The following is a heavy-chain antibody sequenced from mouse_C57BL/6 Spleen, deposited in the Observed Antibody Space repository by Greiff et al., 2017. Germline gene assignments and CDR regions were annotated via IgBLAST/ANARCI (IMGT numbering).Heavy chain of an antibody. CDR2: INPNYGTT. V-gene: IGHV1-39*01. J-gene: IGHJ4*01. D-gene: IGHD1-1*01. CDR1: GYSFTDYN. Sequence: VQLQQSGPELVKPGASVKISCKASGYSFTDYNMNWVKQSNGKSLEWIGVINPNYGTTSYNQKCKGKATLSVDQSSSTAYMQLNSLTSEDSAVYYCARFTTVVAPYYYAMDYWGQGTSVTVSS. CDR3: ARFTTVVAPYYYAMDY.